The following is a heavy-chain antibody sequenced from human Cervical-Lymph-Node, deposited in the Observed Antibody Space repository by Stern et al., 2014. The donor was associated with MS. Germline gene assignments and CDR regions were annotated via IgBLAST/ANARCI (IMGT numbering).Heavy chain of an antibody. J-gene: IGHJ5*02. CDR2: IYYSGTT. Sequence: QLQESGPGLLRPSETLSLTCTVSGASITSYYWSWIRQPQGKGLEWIGYIYYSGTTNYNASLKGRVAISIDTSKTQFSLRLSSVTAADTAVYYCARATDLWGQGTLVTVSS. CDR1: GASITSYY. V-gene: IGHV4-59*01. CDR3: ARATDL.